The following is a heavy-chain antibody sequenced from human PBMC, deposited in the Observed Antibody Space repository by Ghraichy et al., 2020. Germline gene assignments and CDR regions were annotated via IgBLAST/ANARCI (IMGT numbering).Heavy chain of an antibody. CDR1: GFTFDDYA. Sequence: GGSLTLSCVASGFTFDDYAMHWVRQVPGKGLEWVSLISWDGGKTYYADSVKGRFTITRDNSKNSLYLEMKSLKPEDTALYYCAKDQYPSTGFGDLSGYGMDVWGQGTTVTVSS. J-gene: IGHJ6*02. CDR3: AKDQYPSTGFGDLSGYGMDV. CDR2: ISWDGGKT. D-gene: IGHD3-10*01. V-gene: IGHV3-43D*03.